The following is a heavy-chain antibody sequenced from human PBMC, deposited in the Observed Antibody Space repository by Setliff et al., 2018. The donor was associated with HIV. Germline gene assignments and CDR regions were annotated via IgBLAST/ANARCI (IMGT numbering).Heavy chain of an antibody. CDR1: GYSIGSGPF. D-gene: IGHD4-17*01. J-gene: IGHJ4*02. CDR2: IPHNGGT. CDR3: ARYSTLTTNFDY. Sequence: SETLSLTCAVSGYSIGSGPFWGWIRQPPGKGLEWIATIPHNGGTYYNPDPSLTGRVTISLDTSKNQFSLKLAFVTAADTAVYYCARYSTLTTNFDYWGQGTLVTAPQ. V-gene: IGHV4-38-2*01.